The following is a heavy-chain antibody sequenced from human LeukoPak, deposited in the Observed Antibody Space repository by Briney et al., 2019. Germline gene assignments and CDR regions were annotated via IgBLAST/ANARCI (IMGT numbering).Heavy chain of an antibody. D-gene: IGHD6-6*01. V-gene: IGHV3-21*01. J-gene: IGHJ1*01. Sequence: PGGSLRLSCAASGFTFSSYSMNWVRQAPGRGLEWVSSISSSSSYIYYADSVKGRFTISRDNAKNSLYLQMNSLRAEDTAVYYCARARLGGIAARPDFQHWGQGTLVTVSS. CDR3: ARARLGGIAARPDFQH. CDR1: GFTFSSYS. CDR2: ISSSSSYI.